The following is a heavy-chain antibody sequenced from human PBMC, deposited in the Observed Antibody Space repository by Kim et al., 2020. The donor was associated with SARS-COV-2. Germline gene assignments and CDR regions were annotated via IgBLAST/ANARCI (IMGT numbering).Heavy chain of an antibody. Sequence: NPPLKSRVTISVHPSKNQFSLKLSSVTAADTAVYYCARGFIVGATRWFDPWGQGTLVTVSS. D-gene: IGHD1-26*01. J-gene: IGHJ5*02. CDR3: ARGFIVGATRWFDP. V-gene: IGHV4-34*01.